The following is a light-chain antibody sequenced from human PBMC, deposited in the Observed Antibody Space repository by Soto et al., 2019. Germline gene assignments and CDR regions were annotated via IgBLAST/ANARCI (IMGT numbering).Light chain of an antibody. CDR1: QSIGSW. Sequence: DIQMTQSPSTLSASVGDRVTITCRASQSIGSWLAWYQQKPGKVPKFLIYKASNLESGVPSRFSGSGSGTEFTLTISSLQPDDFATYYCQQYNSYSRTFGQGTKVDIK. CDR2: KAS. CDR3: QQYNSYSRT. J-gene: IGKJ1*01. V-gene: IGKV1-5*03.